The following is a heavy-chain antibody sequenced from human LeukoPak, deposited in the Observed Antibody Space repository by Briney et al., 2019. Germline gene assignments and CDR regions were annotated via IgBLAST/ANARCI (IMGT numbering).Heavy chain of an antibody. CDR3: AKVGEGSVARFDI. CDR1: GFTFSSYA. D-gene: IGHD2-15*01. V-gene: IGHV3-23*01. Sequence: GGSLRLSCAASGFTFSSYAINWVRQAPGKGLEWVSVIDGSGSRTYYADSVKGRFTISRDNSKNSLYLQMNSLRTEDTALYYCAKVGEGSVARFDIWGQGTMVTVSS. CDR2: IDGSGSRT. J-gene: IGHJ3*02.